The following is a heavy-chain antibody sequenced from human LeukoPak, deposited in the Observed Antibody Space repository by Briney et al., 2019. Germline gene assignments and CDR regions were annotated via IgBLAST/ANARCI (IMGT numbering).Heavy chain of an antibody. CDR2: IYTSGST. V-gene: IGHV4-61*02. J-gene: IGHJ6*02. Sequence: SETLSLTCTVSGGSISSGSYYWSWIRQPAGKGLEWIGRIYTSGSTNYNPSFKSRVTISVATSKNQFSLKLSSVTAADTAVYYCARVGYNYYGMDVWGQGTTVTVSS. CDR3: ARVGYNYYGMDV. CDR1: GGSISSGSYY.